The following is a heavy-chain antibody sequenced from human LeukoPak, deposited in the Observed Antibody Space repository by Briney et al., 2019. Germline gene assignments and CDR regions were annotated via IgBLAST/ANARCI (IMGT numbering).Heavy chain of an antibody. D-gene: IGHD3-10*01. CDR3: ATLEGVLPWFGESQESY. J-gene: IGHJ4*02. CDR2: IKQDVSAK. Sequence: SGGSLRLSCAASEFTFTKYWMNWVRQAPGKGLEWVANIKQDVSAKNYVDSVKGRFTISRDNAKNSLYLQMNSLRAEDTAVYYCATLEGVLPWFGESQESYWGQGTLVTVSS. V-gene: IGHV3-7*03. CDR1: EFTFTKYW.